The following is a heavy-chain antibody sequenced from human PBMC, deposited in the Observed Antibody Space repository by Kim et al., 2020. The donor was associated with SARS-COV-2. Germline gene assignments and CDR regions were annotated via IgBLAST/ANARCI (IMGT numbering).Heavy chain of an antibody. CDR1: GFTLRNYW. D-gene: IGHD2-15*01. J-gene: IGHJ5*02. Sequence: GGSLRLSCAASGFTLRNYWMNWVRQAPGKGLEWVANIEKVGSHKNYVDSVRGRFTISRDDAENSFYLQMNSLRAEDTAVYYCATDAAGDATWGQGTLVT. CDR2: IEKVGSHK. V-gene: IGHV3-7*05. CDR3: ATDAAGDAT.